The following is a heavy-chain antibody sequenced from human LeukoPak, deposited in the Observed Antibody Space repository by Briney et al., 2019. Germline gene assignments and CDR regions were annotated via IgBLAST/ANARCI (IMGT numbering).Heavy chain of an antibody. D-gene: IGHD5-18*01. CDR1: GGSISSSSYY. CDR3: ARVRYSYGYGPLGY. CDR2: IYYSGST. V-gene: IGHV4-61*05. Sequence: SETLSLTCTVSGGSISSSSYYWGWIRQPPGKGLEWIGYIYYSGSTNYNPSLKSRVTISVDTSKNQFSLKLSSVTAADTAVYYCARVRYSYGYGPLGYWGQGTLVTVSS. J-gene: IGHJ4*02.